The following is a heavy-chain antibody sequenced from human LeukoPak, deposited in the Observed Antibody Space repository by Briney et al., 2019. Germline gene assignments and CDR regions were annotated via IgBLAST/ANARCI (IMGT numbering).Heavy chain of an antibody. CDR3: AHTPFATMVRGVILHDAFDI. CDR1: GFSLRTRGGG. V-gene: IGHV2-5*01. D-gene: IGHD3-10*01. J-gene: IGHJ3*02. Sequence: SGPTLVNPTQTLTLTCTFSGFSLRTRGGGVGWIRQPPGKALEWLSLIYWNDDKRYSPSLKSRLTITKATSKNQVVLTMTNIDPVDTATYYCAHTPFATMVRGVILHDAFDIWGQGTMVTVSS. CDR2: IYWNDDK.